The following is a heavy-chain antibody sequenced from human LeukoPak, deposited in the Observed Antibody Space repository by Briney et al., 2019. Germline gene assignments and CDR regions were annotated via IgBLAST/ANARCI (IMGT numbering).Heavy chain of an antibody. V-gene: IGHV3-21*01. CDR1: GFTFSRYS. CDR2: MSSRNSYI. D-gene: IGHD6-19*01. Sequence: GGSLRPSCAASGFTFSRYSMNWVRQAPGKGLEWVSSMSSRNSYIYNADSVKGRFTISRDNAKNSLYLQMNSLRAEDTAVYYCARDQGLLVVAGKFGYWGQGTLVTVCS. CDR3: ARDQGLLVVAGKFGY. J-gene: IGHJ4*02.